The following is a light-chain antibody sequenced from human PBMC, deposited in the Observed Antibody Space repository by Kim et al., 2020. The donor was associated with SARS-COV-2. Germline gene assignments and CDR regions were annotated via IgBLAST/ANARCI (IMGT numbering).Light chain of an antibody. Sequence: VALGQTVRITCQGDSLRSYYTTWYQQKPGQAPMLVIYGKNNRPSEIPDRFSGSSSGNTASLTITGAQAEDEADYYCNSRDSNNNVIFGGGTNLTVL. J-gene: IGLJ2*01. CDR2: GKN. V-gene: IGLV3-19*01. CDR1: SLRSYY. CDR3: NSRDSNNNVI.